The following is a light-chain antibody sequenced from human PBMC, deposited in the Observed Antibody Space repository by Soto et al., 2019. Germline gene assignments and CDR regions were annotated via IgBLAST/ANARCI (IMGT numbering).Light chain of an antibody. V-gene: IGLV2-8*01. J-gene: IGLJ1*01. CDR1: SSDVGTYNY. CDR3: CSYTTSSTYV. CDR2: DVI. Sequence: QSALTQPPSASGSPGQTVAISCTGTSSDVGTYNYVSWYQQHPGKAPKLMIYDVIQRPSGVPARFSGSKSGNTASLTVSGLQPEDEDDYYCCSYTTSSTYVFGTGTKLTVL.